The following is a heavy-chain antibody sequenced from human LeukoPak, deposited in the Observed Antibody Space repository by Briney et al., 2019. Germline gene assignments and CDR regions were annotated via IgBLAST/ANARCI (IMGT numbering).Heavy chain of an antibody. J-gene: IGHJ3*02. V-gene: IGHV3-7*01. CDR1: GFTFSSYW. CDR3: ARVYGDYREDAFDI. CDR2: INQDGSEK. D-gene: IGHD4-17*01. Sequence: GWALRLSCAASGFTFSSYWMSWVRQAPGKGLEWVADINQDGSEKYYVDSVKGRFTISRDNAKNSLYLQMNSLRAEDTAVYYCARVYGDYREDAFDIWGQGTMVTVSS.